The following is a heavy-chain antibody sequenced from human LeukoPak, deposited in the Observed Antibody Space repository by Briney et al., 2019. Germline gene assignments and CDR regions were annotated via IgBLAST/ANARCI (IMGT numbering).Heavy chain of an antibody. J-gene: IGHJ4*02. Sequence: GGSLRLSCAASGFTFSSYGMHWVRQAPGKGLEWVAVISYDGSNKYYADSVKGRFTISRDNSKNTLYLQMNSLRAEDTAVYYCAKGGYSSSWYFDYWGQGTLVTASS. CDR2: ISYDGSNK. V-gene: IGHV3-30*18. D-gene: IGHD6-13*01. CDR3: AKGGYSSSWYFDY. CDR1: GFTFSSYG.